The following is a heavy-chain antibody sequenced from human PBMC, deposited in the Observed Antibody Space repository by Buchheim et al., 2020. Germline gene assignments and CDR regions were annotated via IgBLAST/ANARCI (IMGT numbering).Heavy chain of an antibody. Sequence: EVQLVESGGGLVKPGGSLRLSCAASGFTFSSYSMNWVRQAPGKGLEWVSSISSSSYIYYADSVKGRTTISRDNAKQSLYLQMNSLRAEDTAVYYCARDSLTGDYYDSSGYSDGMDVWGQGTT. D-gene: IGHD3-22*01. CDR2: ISSSSYI. CDR3: ARDSLTGDYYDSSGYSDGMDV. V-gene: IGHV3-21*01. CDR1: GFTFSSYS. J-gene: IGHJ6*02.